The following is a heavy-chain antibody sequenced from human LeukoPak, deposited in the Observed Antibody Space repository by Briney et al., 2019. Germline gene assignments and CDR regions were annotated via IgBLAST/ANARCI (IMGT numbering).Heavy chain of an antibody. D-gene: IGHD2-2*01. V-gene: IGHV3-74*03. J-gene: IGHJ5*02. CDR1: AFTFGNYW. CDR3: ARGGFALNVPVVGLNWFDP. CDR2: INRDGSST. Sequence: GGSLRLSCAASAFTFGNYWMHWVRQAPGKGLVWVSRINRDGSSTTYAGSVKGRFTISRDNAKNTLYLQMNSLRAEDTAVYYCARGGFALNVPVVGLNWFDPWGQGTRVTVSS.